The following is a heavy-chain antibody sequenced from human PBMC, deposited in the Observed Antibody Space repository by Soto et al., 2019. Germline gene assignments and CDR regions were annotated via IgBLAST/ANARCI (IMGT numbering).Heavy chain of an antibody. CDR1: GGSFSSYA. CDR3: ARNGALYCSSTSCSTPFDY. CDR2: IIPIFGTA. V-gene: IGHV1-69*13. D-gene: IGHD2-2*01. J-gene: IGHJ4*02. Sequence: SVKVSFKASGGSFSSYAISWVRQAPGQGLEWMGGIIPIFGTANYAQKFQGRVTITADESTSTAYMELSSLRSEGTAVYYCARNGALYCSSTSCSTPFDYWGQGTLVTVPS.